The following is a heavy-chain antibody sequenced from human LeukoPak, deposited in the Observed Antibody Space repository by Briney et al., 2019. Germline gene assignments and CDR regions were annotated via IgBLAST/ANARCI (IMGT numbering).Heavy chain of an antibody. CDR1: GFTFSSYG. CDR3: ATSKYSGSY. J-gene: IGHJ4*02. CDR2: ISGSGGRI. V-gene: IGHV3-23*01. Sequence: GGSLRLSCAASGFTFSSYGMSWVRQAPGKGLEWVSAISGSGGRIYYGASVKGRFTISRDNSKNTLNLQMNSLRAEDTAVYYCATSKYSGSYWGQGTLVTVSS. D-gene: IGHD1-26*01.